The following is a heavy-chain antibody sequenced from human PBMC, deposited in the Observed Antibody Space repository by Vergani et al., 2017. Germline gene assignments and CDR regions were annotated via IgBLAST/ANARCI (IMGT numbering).Heavy chain of an antibody. V-gene: IGHV1-3*04. CDR1: GYTFSTYA. J-gene: IGHJ6*02. Sequence: QVQLVQSGAEVKKPGASVKVSCKASGYTFSTYAMHWVRQAPGQRLEWMGWINTGNGDTNYAQKLQGRVTMTTDTSTSTAYMELRSLRSDDTAVYYCARDRGYDFWSGYFEGDYYYYGMDVWGQGTTVTVSS. CDR2: INTGNGDT. CDR3: ARDRGYDFWSGYFEGDYYYYGMDV. D-gene: IGHD3-3*01.